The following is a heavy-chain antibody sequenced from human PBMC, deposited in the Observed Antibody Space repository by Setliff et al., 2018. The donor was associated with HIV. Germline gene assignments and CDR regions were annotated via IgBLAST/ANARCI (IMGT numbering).Heavy chain of an antibody. V-gene: IGHV3-48*03. J-gene: IGHJ4*02. CDR2: INNWGTTT. CDR1: GFNFSNYD. Sequence: GSLRLSCEGSGFNFSNYDMSWVRQAPGKGLEWLSHINNWGTTTHYADSVKGRFSISRDNAKNLLYLQMNRLRPEDTAVYYCAGDLSGGDDYWGQGTLVTVSS. D-gene: IGHD3-10*01. CDR3: AGDLSGGDDY.